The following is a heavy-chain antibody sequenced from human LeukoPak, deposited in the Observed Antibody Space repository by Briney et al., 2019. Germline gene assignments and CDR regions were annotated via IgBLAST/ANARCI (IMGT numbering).Heavy chain of an antibody. V-gene: IGHV3-66*01. CDR3: ARDRNSYGVDY. CDR2: IYSGGST. J-gene: IGHJ4*02. CDR1: GFTFSSYE. Sequence: GGSLRLSCAASGFTFSSYEMNWVRQAPGKGLEWVSLIYSGGSTYYADSVKGRFTISRDNSKNTLYLQMNSLRAEDTAVYYCARDRNSYGVDYWGQGTLVTVSS. D-gene: IGHD5-18*01.